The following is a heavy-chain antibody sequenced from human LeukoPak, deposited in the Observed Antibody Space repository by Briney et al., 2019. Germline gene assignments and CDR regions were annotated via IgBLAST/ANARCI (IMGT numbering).Heavy chain of an antibody. Sequence: PSETLSLTCTVSGGSISSSSYYWGWIRQPPGKGLEWIGSIYYSGSTYYNPSLKSRVTISVDTSKSQFSLKLSSVTAADTAVYYCARHRSTVVSDWGQGTLVTVSS. CDR2: IYYSGST. CDR1: GGSISSSSYY. CDR3: ARHRSTVVSD. D-gene: IGHD4-23*01. J-gene: IGHJ4*02. V-gene: IGHV4-39*01.